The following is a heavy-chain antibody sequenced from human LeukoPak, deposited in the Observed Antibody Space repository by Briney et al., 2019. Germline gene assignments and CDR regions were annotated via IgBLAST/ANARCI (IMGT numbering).Heavy chain of an antibody. CDR3: TRNSGWYGIT. J-gene: IGHJ4*02. CDR1: GFTLTDYY. D-gene: IGHD6-19*01. Sequence: GGSLTLSCAASGFTLTDYYMSWIRQAAGKWLEWVASVDYRVDSPYYADYVKGRFSISRDNTKNILYLQLSSLRVEETAVYYCTRNSGWYGITWGQGTMVAVSS. CDR2: DYRVDSP. V-gene: IGHV3-66*01.